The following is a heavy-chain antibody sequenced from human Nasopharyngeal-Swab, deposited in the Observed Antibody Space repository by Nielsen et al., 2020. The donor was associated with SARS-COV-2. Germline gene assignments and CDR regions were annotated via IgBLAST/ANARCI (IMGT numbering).Heavy chain of an antibody. D-gene: IGHD3-3*01. CDR1: GFTFNNYN. CDR2: ISSSSSYI. V-gene: IGHV3-21*01. CDR3: ARDGLDYDFWSAYFMDV. Sequence: GGSLRLSCAASGFTFNNYNFNWVRQLPGKVLEWVSSISSSSSYIYYADSVKGRFTISRDNAKNSLYLQMNSLRAEDTAVYYCARDGLDYDFWSAYFMDVWGQGTTVTVSS. J-gene: IGHJ6*02.